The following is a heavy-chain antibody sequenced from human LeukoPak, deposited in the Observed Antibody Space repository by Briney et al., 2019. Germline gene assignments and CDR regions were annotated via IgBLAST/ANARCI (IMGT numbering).Heavy chain of an antibody. V-gene: IGHV3-11*04. CDR1: GFTFSDYY. D-gene: IGHD2-15*01. CDR2: ISSSGSTI. J-gene: IGHJ4*02. Sequence: GGSLRLSCAASGFTFSDYYMSWIRQAPGKGLEWVSYISSSGSTIYYADSVKGRFTISRDNAKNSLYLQMNSLRAEDTAVYYCARDSRAGYCSGGSCYSGEYFDYWGQGTLVTVSS. CDR3: ARDSRAGYCSGGSCYSGEYFDY.